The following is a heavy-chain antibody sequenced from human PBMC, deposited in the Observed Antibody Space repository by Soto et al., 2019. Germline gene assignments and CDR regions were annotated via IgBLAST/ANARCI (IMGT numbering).Heavy chain of an antibody. CDR2: IYWDDDK. J-gene: IGHJ4*02. CDR1: GFSLSTSGVG. Sequence: QITLKESGPTLVKPTQTLTLTCTFSGFSLSTSGVGVGWIRQPPGKALEWLTLIYWDDDKRYSPSLKSRLTTTTATSKNQVVLTMPSIAPVDTAAYYCAHSGPVAGTDAFDYWGQGTLVTVSS. V-gene: IGHV2-5*02. D-gene: IGHD6-19*01. CDR3: AHSGPVAGTDAFDY.